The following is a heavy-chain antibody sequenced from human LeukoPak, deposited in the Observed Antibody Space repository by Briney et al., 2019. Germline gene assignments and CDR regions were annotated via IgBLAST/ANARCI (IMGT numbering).Heavy chain of an antibody. Sequence: SETLSLTCTVSGESLGPFYWSWIRQPAGQGLEYIGRIHTTGYTNYKPSLKSRVTMSVDSSKNQFSLTLRSVTATDTAIYYCARAHSGLYLDSCGQGTLVTVSS. J-gene: IGHJ4*02. CDR3: ARAHSGLYLDS. D-gene: IGHD2-15*01. V-gene: IGHV4-4*07. CDR2: IHTTGYT. CDR1: GESLGPFY.